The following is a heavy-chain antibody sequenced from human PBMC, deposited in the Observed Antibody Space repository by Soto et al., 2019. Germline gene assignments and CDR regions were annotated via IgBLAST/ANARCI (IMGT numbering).Heavy chain of an antibody. CDR2: IYWDDDK. D-gene: IGHD6-19*01. Sequence: QITLKESGPTLVKPTQTLTLTCTFSGFSLSSTAVGVNWIRQPPGKALEWLALIYWDDDKQYSPSLKSRLTITNDTSHNPVVLTMTYMDPVDTATYSCAYGSGWLSDYWGQGTLVTVSS. J-gene: IGHJ4*02. CDR1: GFSLSSTAVG. CDR3: AYGSGWLSDY. V-gene: IGHV2-5*02.